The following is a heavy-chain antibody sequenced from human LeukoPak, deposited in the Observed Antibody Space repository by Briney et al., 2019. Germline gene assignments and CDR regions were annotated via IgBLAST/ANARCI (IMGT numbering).Heavy chain of an antibody. CDR2: ISGSGGST. CDR3: AKRMAYYYDSSGYFFDY. Sequence: PGGSLRLSCAASGFTFSSYAMSWVRQAPGEGLEWVSAISGSGGSTYYADSVKGRFTISRDNSKNTLYLQMNSLRAEDTAVYYCAKRMAYYYDSSGYFFDYWGQGTLVTVSS. V-gene: IGHV3-23*01. CDR1: GFTFSSYA. D-gene: IGHD3-22*01. J-gene: IGHJ4*02.